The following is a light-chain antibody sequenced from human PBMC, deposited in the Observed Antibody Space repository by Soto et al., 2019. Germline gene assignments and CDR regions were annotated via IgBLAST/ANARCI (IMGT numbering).Light chain of an antibody. CDR2: AAS. V-gene: IGKV1-12*01. CDR1: QDIEKW. J-gene: IGKJ3*01. CDR3: HQAGTFPFT. Sequence: GDTINITCRASQDIEKWLAWYQQKPGRAPKVLIYAASHLESGVPSRFSGSGSVTEFSLTISSLQTEDFATYFCHQAGTFPFTFGPGNKVDIK.